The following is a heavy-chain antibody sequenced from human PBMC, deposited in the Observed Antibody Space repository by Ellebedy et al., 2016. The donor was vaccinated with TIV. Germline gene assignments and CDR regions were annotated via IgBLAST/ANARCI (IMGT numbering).Heavy chain of an antibody. Sequence: ASVKVSXXASGYMFTDYYMHWVRQAPGQGLEWMGWINPNSGGANYAQKFQGRVTMTTDTSTSTAYMELRSLRSDDTALYFCARDSDYGGVTNHWYFNLWGRGTLVTVSS. CDR3: ARDSDYGGVTNHWYFNL. CDR2: INPNSGGA. J-gene: IGHJ2*01. V-gene: IGHV1-2*02. D-gene: IGHD4-23*01. CDR1: GYMFTDYY.